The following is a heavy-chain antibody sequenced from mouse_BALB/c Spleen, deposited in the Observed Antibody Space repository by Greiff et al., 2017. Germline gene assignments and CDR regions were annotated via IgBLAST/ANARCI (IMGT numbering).Heavy chain of an antibody. CDR2: INPSSGYT. J-gene: IGHJ1*01. D-gene: IGHD1-1*01. V-gene: IGHV1-4*02. CDR1: GYTFTSYT. Sequence: QVQLKQSAAELARPGASVKMSCKASGYTFTSYTMHWVKQRPGQGLEWIGYINPSSGYTEYNQKFKDKTTLTADKSSSTAYMQLSSLTSEDSAVYYCARRDLYYGSSDWYFDVWGAGTTVTVSS. CDR3: ARRDLYYGSSDWYFDV.